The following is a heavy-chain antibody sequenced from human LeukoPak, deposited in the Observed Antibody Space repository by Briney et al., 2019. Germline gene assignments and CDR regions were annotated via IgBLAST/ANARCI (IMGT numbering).Heavy chain of an antibody. CDR3: AGYQWPKLDDY. D-gene: IGHD6-19*01. CDR2: INGNSGSTI. J-gene: IGHJ4*02. CDR1: GFTFSSYS. Sequence: GGSVRLSCAASGFTFSSYSMHWVRQAPGKGLEWVSYINGNSGSTIHYADYVKGRFTISRDNAKNSLYLQMNSLRAEDTAVYYCAGYQWPKLDDYWGQGTLVTVSS. V-gene: IGHV3-48*01.